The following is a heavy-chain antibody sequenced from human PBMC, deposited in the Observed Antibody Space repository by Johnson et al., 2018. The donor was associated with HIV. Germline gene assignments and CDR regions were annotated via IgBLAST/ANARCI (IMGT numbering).Heavy chain of an antibody. Sequence: QMHLVESGGGVVQPGRSLRLSCAASGFTFSTYAMHWVRQTPGKGLEWVAIISYDGSNKYYADSVKGRFTISRDNSKNTLYLQMNSLRAEDTAMYYCATSGLTLGSSSSRAFDIWCQGTMVTVSS. V-gene: IGHV3-30*04. CDR3: ATSGLTLGSSSSRAFDI. J-gene: IGHJ3*02. D-gene: IGHD6-6*01. CDR2: ISYDGSNK. CDR1: GFTFSTYA.